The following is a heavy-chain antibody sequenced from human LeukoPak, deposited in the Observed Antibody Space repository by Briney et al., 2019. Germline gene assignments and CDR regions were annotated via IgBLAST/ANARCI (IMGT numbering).Heavy chain of an antibody. Sequence: SETLSLTWTVSVGSISSSSYYWGWIRQPPGKGLEWIGSIYYSGSTYYNPSLKSRVTISVDTSNNQFSLHLISVTAADTAVYYCATIPCTGGSCYYFDYWGQGTLVTVSS. CDR1: VGSISSSSYY. V-gene: IGHV4-39*01. CDR2: IYYSGST. D-gene: IGHD2-15*01. CDR3: ATIPCTGGSCYYFDY. J-gene: IGHJ4*02.